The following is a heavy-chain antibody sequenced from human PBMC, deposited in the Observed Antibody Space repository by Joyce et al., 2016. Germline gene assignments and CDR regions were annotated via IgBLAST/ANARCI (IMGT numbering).Heavy chain of an antibody. V-gene: IGHV3-74*01. Sequence: EVQLVESGGGLVQPGGSLRLSCAASGFSFSGYWIHWVRQAPGKGLVWVSRINTDGSSTRFADSVKDRFTISRDNAKNTLYLQMNSLRAEDTAVYYCVRGISARPGGPNWFDPWGQGTLVTVSS. D-gene: IGHD6-6*01. CDR2: INTDGSST. J-gene: IGHJ5*02. CDR1: GFSFSGYW. CDR3: VRGISARPGGPNWFDP.